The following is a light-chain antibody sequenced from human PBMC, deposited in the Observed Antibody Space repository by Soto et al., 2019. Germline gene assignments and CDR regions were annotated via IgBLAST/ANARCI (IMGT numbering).Light chain of an antibody. CDR1: QSVTYDQ. J-gene: IGKJ4*01. CDR3: QHHSNWLRT. Sequence: EIVLTQSPRTLSLSPGDIATLSCRASQSVTYDQLAWYRQTPGQAPRLIIYGASNRATGIPGRFSGSGSGTDGTLTISSLEPEDFAVYYCQHHSNWLRTFGGGTKVDIK. V-gene: IGKV3D-20*02. CDR2: GAS.